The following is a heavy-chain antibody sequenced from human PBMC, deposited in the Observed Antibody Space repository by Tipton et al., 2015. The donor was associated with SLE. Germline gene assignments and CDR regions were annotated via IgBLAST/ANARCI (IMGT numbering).Heavy chain of an antibody. J-gene: IGHJ5*02. D-gene: IGHD3-3*01. CDR1: GGSITSSSYY. CDR3: ARENYDFWSGYGWFDP. CDR2: INHSGST. Sequence: TLSLTCAVYGGSITSSSYYWAWIRQSPGEGVEWIGEINHSGSTNYNPSLKSRVTISVDTSKNQFSLKLNSVTAADTAVYYCARENYDFWSGYGWFDPWGQGTLVTVSS. V-gene: IGHV4-39*07.